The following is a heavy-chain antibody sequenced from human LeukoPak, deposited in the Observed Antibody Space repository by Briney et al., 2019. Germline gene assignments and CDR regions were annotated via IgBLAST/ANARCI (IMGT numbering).Heavy chain of an antibody. D-gene: IGHD3-3*01. V-gene: IGHV3-20*04. CDR3: AKNQYYDFWSGYGGGYFDY. CDR2: INWNGGST. Sequence: PGGSLRLSCAASGFTFDDYGMSWVRQAPGKGLEWVSGINWNGGSTGYADSVKGRFTISRDNSKNTLYLQMNSLRAEDTAVYYCAKNQYYDFWSGYGGGYFDYWGQGTLVTVSS. J-gene: IGHJ4*02. CDR1: GFTFDDYG.